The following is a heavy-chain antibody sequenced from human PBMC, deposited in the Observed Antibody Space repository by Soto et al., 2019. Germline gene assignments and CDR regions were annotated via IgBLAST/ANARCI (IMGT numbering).Heavy chain of an antibody. V-gene: IGHV1-69*02. Sequence: SVKVSCKASGGTFSSYTISWVRQAPGQGLEWMGRIIPILGIANYAQKFQGRVTITADKSTSTAYMELSSLRSEDTAVYYCAITGYSYGFQRWFDPWGQGTLVTVSS. D-gene: IGHD5-18*01. CDR3: AITGYSYGFQRWFDP. CDR1: GGTFSSYT. CDR2: IIPILGIA. J-gene: IGHJ5*02.